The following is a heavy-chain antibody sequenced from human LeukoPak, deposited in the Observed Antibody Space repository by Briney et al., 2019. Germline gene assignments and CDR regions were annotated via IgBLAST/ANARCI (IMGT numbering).Heavy chain of an antibody. CDR1: GFDFSDFA. CDR3: VIDLQYQEGPL. J-gene: IGHJ4*02. CDR2: ISGNGGST. D-gene: IGHD2-2*01. V-gene: IGHV3-64D*06. Sequence: PGGSLRLSCSASGFDFSDFAMHWVRQAPGKGLEYVSAISGNGGSTYHADSVKGRFTISRDNSKNTLYFQMSSLRPDDTAVYYCVIDLQYQEGPLWGQGIQVTVSS.